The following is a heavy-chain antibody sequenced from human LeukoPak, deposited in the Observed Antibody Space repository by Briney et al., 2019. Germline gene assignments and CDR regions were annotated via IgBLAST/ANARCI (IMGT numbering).Heavy chain of an antibody. CDR1: GGSFSDYY. CDR2: IYYSGST. D-gene: IGHD2-2*01. Sequence: SETLSLTCAVYGGSFSDYYWSWIRQPPGKGLEWIGYIYYSGSTNYNPSLKSRVTISVDTSKNQFSLKLSSVTAADTAVYYCARGSYCSSTSCRGRRFDPWGQGTLVTVSS. CDR3: ARGSYCSSTSCRGRRFDP. V-gene: IGHV4-59*01. J-gene: IGHJ5*02.